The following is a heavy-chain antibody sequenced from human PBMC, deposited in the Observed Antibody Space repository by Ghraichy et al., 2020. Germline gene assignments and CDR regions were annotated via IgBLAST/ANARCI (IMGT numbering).Heavy chain of an antibody. CDR3: ARGGYNSNDRRYFDS. D-gene: IGHD1-20*01. Sequence: SETLSLTCSVSGGSVNIGNYYWSWIRQPPGEGLEWIGYIYLSGSTNYNPSLKSRVTISVDRSKNQFSLKLSSVTAADTAVYYCARGGYNSNDRRYFDSWGQGTLVTVSS. CDR1: GGSVNIGNYY. J-gene: IGHJ4*02. V-gene: IGHV4-61*01. CDR2: IYLSGST.